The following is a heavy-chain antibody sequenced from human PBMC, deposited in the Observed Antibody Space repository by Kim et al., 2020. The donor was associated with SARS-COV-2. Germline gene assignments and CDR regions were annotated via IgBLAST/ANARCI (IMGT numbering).Heavy chain of an antibody. CDR2: ISSSSSYT. J-gene: IGHJ6*02. V-gene: IGHV3-11*06. Sequence: GGSLRLSCAASGFTFSDYYMSWIRQAPGKGLEWVSYISSSSSYTNYADSVKGRFTISRDNAKNSLYLQMNSLRAEDTAVYYCARAPYYDSSGYLRGGRVYYYGMDVWGQGTTVTVSS. CDR1: GFTFSDYY. D-gene: IGHD3-22*01. CDR3: ARAPYYDSSGYLRGGRVYYYGMDV.